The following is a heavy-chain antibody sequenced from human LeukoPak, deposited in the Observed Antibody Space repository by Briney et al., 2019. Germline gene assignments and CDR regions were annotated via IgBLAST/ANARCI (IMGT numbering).Heavy chain of an antibody. J-gene: IGHJ6*02. D-gene: IGHD6-13*01. CDR3: ARYSSSWYYYGMDV. CDR1: GGSISSYY. CDR2: IYYSGST. V-gene: IGHV4-59*12. Sequence: SETLSLTCTVSGGSISSYYWSWIRQPPGKGLEWIGYIYYSGSTNYNPSLKSRVTISVDTSKNQFSLKLSSVTAADTAVYYCARYSSSWYYYGMDVWGQGTTVTVSS.